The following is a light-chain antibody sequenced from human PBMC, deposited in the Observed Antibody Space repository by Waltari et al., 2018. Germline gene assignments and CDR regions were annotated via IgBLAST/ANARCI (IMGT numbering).Light chain of an antibody. Sequence: QSVLTQPPSVSGAPGQRVTISCTGSSSNLGADSDVHWYRHRPGTAPKLPIYGNSNRPSGVPDRFSGSKSGTSASLAITGLQAEDEADYYCQTYDNSLGGSVFGGGTKLTVL. J-gene: IGLJ3*02. V-gene: IGLV1-40*01. CDR2: GNS. CDR3: QTYDNSLGGSV. CDR1: SSNLGADSD.